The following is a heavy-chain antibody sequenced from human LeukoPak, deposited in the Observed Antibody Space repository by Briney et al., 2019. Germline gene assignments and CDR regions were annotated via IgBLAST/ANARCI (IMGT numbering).Heavy chain of an antibody. D-gene: IGHD1-26*01. V-gene: IGHV5-51*01. CDR1: GGTFSSYA. CDR3: ATYRTGYYHFDY. CDR2: IYPGDSDT. J-gene: IGHJ4*02. Sequence: ASVKVPCKASGGTFSSYAISWVRQMPGKGLEWMGIIYPGDSDTKYSPSFQGQVTISVDKSISTTYLQWSSLQASDTAMYYCATYRTGYYHFDYWGQGALVTVSS.